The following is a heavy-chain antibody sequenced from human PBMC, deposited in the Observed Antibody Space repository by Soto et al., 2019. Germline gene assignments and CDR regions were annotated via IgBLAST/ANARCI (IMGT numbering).Heavy chain of an antibody. CDR2: IYYSGST. Sequence: QVQLQESGPGLVKPSQTLSLTCSVSGGSISSVGHYWTWIRQQPGKGLEWIGYIYYSGSTDYNPSLTSRVTISVDRSTSQFALNLSSVTAADTAMYYCGRESGGYDSSTRYGLDVWGQGTTVTVSS. CDR3: GRESGGYDSSTRYGLDV. V-gene: IGHV4-31*03. D-gene: IGHD6-25*01. J-gene: IGHJ6*02. CDR1: GGSISSVGHY.